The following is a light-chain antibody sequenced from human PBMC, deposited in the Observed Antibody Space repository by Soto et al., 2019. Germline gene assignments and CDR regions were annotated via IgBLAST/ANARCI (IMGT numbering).Light chain of an antibody. Sequence: QSVLTQPASVSESPGQSITISCTGTSSDVGSSNLVSWYQQHPAKAPKVVLYEGSQRPSGVSNRFSGSKSGNTASLTISGLQAEDEGDYYCCAFAGSSTYVFGTGTKLTVL. J-gene: IGLJ1*01. CDR1: SSDVGSSNL. CDR3: CAFAGSSTYV. V-gene: IGLV2-23*01. CDR2: EGS.